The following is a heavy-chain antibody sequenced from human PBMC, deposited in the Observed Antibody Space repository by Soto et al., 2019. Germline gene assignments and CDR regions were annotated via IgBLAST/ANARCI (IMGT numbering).Heavy chain of an antibody. Sequence: VGSLRLSCAASGFTFSSYGMHWVRQAPGKGLEWVAVIWYDGSNKYYADSVKGRFTISRDNSKNTLYLQMNSLRAEDTAVYYCASSGSYSPLDYWGQGTLVTVSS. CDR2: IWYDGSNK. D-gene: IGHD1-26*01. CDR1: GFTFSSYG. CDR3: ASSGSYSPLDY. V-gene: IGHV3-33*01. J-gene: IGHJ4*02.